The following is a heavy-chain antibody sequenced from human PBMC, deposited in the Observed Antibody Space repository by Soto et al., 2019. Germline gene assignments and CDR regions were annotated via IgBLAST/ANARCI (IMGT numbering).Heavy chain of an antibody. CDR2: ISSSSSYI. Sequence: GGSLRLSCAASGFTFSSYSMNWVRQAPGKGLEWVSSISSSSSYIYYADSVKGRFTISRDNAKNSLYLQMNSLRAEDTAVYYCAGGAPETGSNWYFDLWGRGTLVTVSS. J-gene: IGHJ2*01. CDR1: GFTFSSYS. V-gene: IGHV3-21*01. D-gene: IGHD7-27*01. CDR3: AGGAPETGSNWYFDL.